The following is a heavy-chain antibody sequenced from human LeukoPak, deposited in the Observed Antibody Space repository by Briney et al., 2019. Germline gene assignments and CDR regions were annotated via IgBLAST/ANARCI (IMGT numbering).Heavy chain of an antibody. CDR3: ARDDPSRDYYDSSGN. CDR2: IIPILGIA. D-gene: IGHD3-22*01. V-gene: IGHV1-69*04. CDR1: GGTFSSYT. J-gene: IGHJ4*02. Sequence: SVKVSCKASGGTFSSYTISWVRQAPGQGLEWIGRIIPILGIANYAQKFQGRVTITADKSTSTAYMELSSLRSEDTAVYYCARDDPSRDYYDSSGNWGQGTLVTVSS.